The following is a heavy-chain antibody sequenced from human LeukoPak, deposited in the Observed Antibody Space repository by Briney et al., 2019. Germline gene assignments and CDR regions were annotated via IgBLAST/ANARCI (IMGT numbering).Heavy chain of an antibody. CDR2: ISSSSSTI. D-gene: IGHD3-9*01. J-gene: IGHJ5*02. Sequence: PGGSLRLSCAASGFTFSSYSMNWVRQAPRKGLEWVSYISSSSSTIYYADSVKGRFTISRDNAKNSLYLQMNSLRAEDTAVYNCARALRYFDWLSTSPEYNWFDPWGQGTLVTVSS. V-gene: IGHV3-48*01. CDR3: ARALRYFDWLSTSPEYNWFDP. CDR1: GFTFSSYS.